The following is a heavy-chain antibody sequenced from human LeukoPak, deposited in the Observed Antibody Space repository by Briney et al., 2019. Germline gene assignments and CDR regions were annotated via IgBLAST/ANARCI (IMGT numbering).Heavy chain of an antibody. D-gene: IGHD3-9*01. Sequence: GASVRVSCKASGYTFTGYYMHWVRQAPGQGLEWMGIINPSGGSTSYAQKFQGRVTMTRDTSTSTVYMELSSLRSEDTAVYYCARDYDILTGYTYYYYYGMDVWGQGTTVTVSS. CDR2: INPSGGST. J-gene: IGHJ6*02. V-gene: IGHV1-46*01. CDR1: GYTFTGYY. CDR3: ARDYDILTGYTYYYYYGMDV.